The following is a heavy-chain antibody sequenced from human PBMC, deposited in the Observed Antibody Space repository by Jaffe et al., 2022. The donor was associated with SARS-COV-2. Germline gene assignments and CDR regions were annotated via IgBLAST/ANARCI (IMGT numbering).Heavy chain of an antibody. J-gene: IGHJ4*02. D-gene: IGHD4-17*01. Sequence: QVQLVESGGGVVQPGRSLRLSCAASGFTFNNYAVHWVRQAPGKGLEWVAVISYDGSKEYYADSVKGRFTISRDNSKNTLYLQMNGLRADDTAVYYCAKSIFRRSVTTNPDYWGQGSLVTVSS. CDR1: GFTFNNYA. V-gene: IGHV3-30*18. CDR3: AKSIFRRSVTTNPDY. CDR2: ISYDGSKE.